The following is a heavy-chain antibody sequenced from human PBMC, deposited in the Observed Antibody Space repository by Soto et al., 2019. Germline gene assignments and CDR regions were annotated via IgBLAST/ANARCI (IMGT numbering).Heavy chain of an antibody. CDR3: ARWRGSGSYYTVNWFDP. CDR2: FYYTGIT. J-gene: IGHJ5*02. Sequence: PSETLSLTCTVSGGSISNYYWSWIRQPPGKGLEWIGYFYYTGITNYNPSLKSRISISVDTSKNQFSLKLSSVTAADTAVYYCARWRGSGSYYTVNWFDPWGQGTLVTVSS. D-gene: IGHD3-10*01. V-gene: IGHV4-59*01. CDR1: GGSISNYY.